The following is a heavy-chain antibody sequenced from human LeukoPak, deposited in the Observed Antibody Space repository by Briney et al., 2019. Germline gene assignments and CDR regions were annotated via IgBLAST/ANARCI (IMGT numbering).Heavy chain of an antibody. J-gene: IGHJ6*02. Sequence: GGSLRLSCAASGFTFSSYGMHWVRQAPGKGPEWVAVIWYDGSNKYYADSVKGRFTISRDNSKNTLYLQMNSLRAEDTAVYYCARVPPYGSGHEPFYYYYGMDVWGQGTTVTVSS. V-gene: IGHV3-33*01. CDR1: GFTFSSYG. D-gene: IGHD3-10*01. CDR2: IWYDGSNK. CDR3: ARVPPYGSGHEPFYYYYGMDV.